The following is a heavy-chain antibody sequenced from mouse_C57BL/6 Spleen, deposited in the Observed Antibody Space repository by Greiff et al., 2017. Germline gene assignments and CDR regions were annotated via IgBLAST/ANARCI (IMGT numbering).Heavy chain of an antibody. V-gene: IGHV1-59*01. D-gene: IGHD1-1*01. J-gene: IGHJ2*01. CDR3: AFITTVIDY. CDR1: GYTFTSYW. Sequence: QVQLQQPGAELVRPGTSVKLSCKASGYTFTSYWMHWVKQRPGQGLEWIGVIDPSDSYTNYNEKFKGKATLTVDTSSSTAYMQLSSLTSDDSAVYYCAFITTVIDYWGQGTTLTVSS. CDR2: IDPSDSYT.